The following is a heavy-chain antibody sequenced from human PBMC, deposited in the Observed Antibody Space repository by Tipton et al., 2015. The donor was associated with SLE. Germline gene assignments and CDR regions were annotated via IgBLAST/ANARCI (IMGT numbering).Heavy chain of an antibody. CDR2: ISYDGSNK. D-gene: IGHD3-22*01. CDR3: ARDAPHYYDSSGYYTY. Sequence: SLRLSCAASGFTFSSYAMHWVRQAPGKGLEWVAVISYDGSNKYYADSVKGRFTISRGNSKNTLYLQMNSLRAEDTAVYYCARDAPHYYDSSGYYTYWGQGTLVTVSS. CDR1: GFTFSSYA. J-gene: IGHJ4*02. V-gene: IGHV3-30-3*01.